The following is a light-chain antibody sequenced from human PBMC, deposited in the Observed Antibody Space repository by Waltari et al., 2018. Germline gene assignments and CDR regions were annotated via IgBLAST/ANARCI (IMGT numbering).Light chain of an antibody. CDR3: CSYAGSAVSV. V-gene: IGLV2-23*02. CDR2: DVN. Sequence: QSALTQTATVSGSPGQSITISCSGTSSDIGNYNLVSWYQQHPGKAPTLIIYDVNKRASGVSNRFSGSKSGNTAFLTVSGLQTADEADYYCCSYAGSAVSVFGGGTKLTV. CDR1: SSDIGNYNL. J-gene: IGLJ3*02.